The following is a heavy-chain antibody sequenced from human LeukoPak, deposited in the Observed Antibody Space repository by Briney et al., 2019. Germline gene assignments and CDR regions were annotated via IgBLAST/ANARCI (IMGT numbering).Heavy chain of an antibody. CDR2: IRSKAYGGTT. Sequence: PGGSLRLSCAASGFTFSTYWMNWVRQAPGKGLEWVGFIRSKAYGGTTEYAASVKGRFTISRDDSKSIAYLQMNSLKTEDTAVYYCTRVFGSSGSGNGWFDPWGQGTLVTVSS. V-gene: IGHV3-49*04. J-gene: IGHJ5*02. CDR1: GFTFSTYW. CDR3: TRVFGSSGSGNGWFDP. D-gene: IGHD6-19*01.